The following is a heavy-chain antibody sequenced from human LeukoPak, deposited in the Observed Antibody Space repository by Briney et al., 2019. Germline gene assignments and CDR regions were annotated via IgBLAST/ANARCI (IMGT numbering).Heavy chain of an antibody. Sequence: ASVKVSCKASGYTFTSYGISWVRQAPGQGLAWMGWISAYNGNTNYAQKLQSRVTMTTDTSTSTDYVELRSLRADDTAVYYCARDHYPTVTTFGYWGQGTLVTVSS. D-gene: IGHD4-17*01. J-gene: IGHJ4*02. V-gene: IGHV1-18*01. CDR1: GYTFTSYG. CDR3: ARDHYPTVTTFGY. CDR2: ISAYNGNT.